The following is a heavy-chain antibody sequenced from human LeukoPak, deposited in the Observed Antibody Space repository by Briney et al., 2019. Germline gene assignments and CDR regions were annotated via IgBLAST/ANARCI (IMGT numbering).Heavy chain of an antibody. CDR2: IYYSGST. J-gene: IGHJ4*02. CDR1: GGSISSSSYY. Sequence: SETLSLTCTVSGGSISSSSYYWGWIRQPPGKGLEWIGSIYYSGSTYYNPSLKSRVTISVDTSKNQFSLKLSSVTAADTAVYYCAREYDFWSGYQGGFGYWGQGTLVTVSS. V-gene: IGHV4-39*07. D-gene: IGHD3-3*01. CDR3: AREYDFWSGYQGGFGY.